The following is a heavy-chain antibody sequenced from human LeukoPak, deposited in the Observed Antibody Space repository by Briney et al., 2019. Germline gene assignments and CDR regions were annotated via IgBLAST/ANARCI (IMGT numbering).Heavy chain of an antibody. CDR2: IYYSGST. D-gene: IGHD3-10*01. J-gene: IGHJ4*02. CDR1: GGSISSYY. Sequence: SETLSLTCTVSGGSISSYYWSWIRQPPGKGLEWIGYIYYSGSTNYNTSLKSRVTISVDTSKNQFSLKLSSVTAADTAVYYCARAKEVWGYYGSGSYYPILGPFDYWGQGTLVTVSS. V-gene: IGHV4-59*01. CDR3: ARAKEVWGYYGSGSYYPILGPFDY.